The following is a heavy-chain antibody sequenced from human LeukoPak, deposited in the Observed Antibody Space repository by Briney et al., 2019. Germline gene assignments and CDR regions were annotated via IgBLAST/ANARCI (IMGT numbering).Heavy chain of an antibody. D-gene: IGHD4-11*01. V-gene: IGHV4-39*01. Sequence: SETLSLTCLVSGGSISSTSYYWGWIRQSPGRGLEWIGSFYYTGSIFDNRSLRSRVTISIDMSKNQFSLKLSSVTAADTAVYYCARHNSEPRNDYSNLGNWFDPWGQGTLVTVSS. J-gene: IGHJ5*02. CDR1: GGSISSTSYY. CDR3: ARHNSEPRNDYSNLGNWFDP. CDR2: FYYTGSI.